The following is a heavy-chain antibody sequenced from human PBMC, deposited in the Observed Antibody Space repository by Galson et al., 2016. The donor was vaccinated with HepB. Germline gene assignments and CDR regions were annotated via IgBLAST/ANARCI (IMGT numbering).Heavy chain of an antibody. V-gene: IGHV4-59*08. D-gene: IGHD6-19*01. J-gene: IGHJ4*02. CDR3: ARHGGWNPLFQY. Sequence: ETLSLTCTVSGGSITNYYWSWVRQPAGKKLEWIGYVWHAGSTSYNPSLNSRVLISVDASKNQFSLKLFSVTAADTAVYHCARHGGWNPLFQYWSQGALVTVSS. CDR2: VWHAGST. CDR1: GGSITNYY.